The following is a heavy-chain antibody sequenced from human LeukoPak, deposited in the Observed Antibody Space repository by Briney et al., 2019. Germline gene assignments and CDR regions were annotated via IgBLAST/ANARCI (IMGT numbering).Heavy chain of an antibody. Sequence: GGSLRLSCAASGFAFSSYSMNWVRQAPGKGLEWVSSISSGSSFKYYADSVKGRFTISRDNAKNSLYLQMNSLRAEDTAVYYCARKTIFGVVTYYMDVWGKGTTVTVSS. V-gene: IGHV3-21*01. J-gene: IGHJ6*03. CDR1: GFAFSSYS. CDR2: ISSGSSFK. D-gene: IGHD3-3*01. CDR3: ARKTIFGVVTYYMDV.